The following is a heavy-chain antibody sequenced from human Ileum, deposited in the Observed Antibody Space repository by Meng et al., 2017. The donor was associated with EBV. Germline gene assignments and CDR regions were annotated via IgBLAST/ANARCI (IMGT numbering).Heavy chain of an antibody. D-gene: IGHD6-13*01. CDR2: IIVGTGRT. CDR3: ARDSVIAAGSYCDY. J-gene: IGHJ4*02. Sequence: QVPLVQSWGGGKPPGASVKVSCKASGFTFTDYVIQWVRQAPGQRPEWMGWIIVGTGRTEYSQKLQGRVTITWDTSASTAYMELSSLRSEDTAVYYCARDSVIAAGSYCDYWGQGALVTVSS. CDR1: GFTFTDYV. V-gene: IGHV1-3*01.